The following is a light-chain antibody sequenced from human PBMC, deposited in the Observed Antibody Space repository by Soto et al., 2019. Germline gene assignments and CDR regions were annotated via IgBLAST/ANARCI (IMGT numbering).Light chain of an antibody. Sequence: EIVLTQSPATLSVSPGERATLSCRASQSVSSNLAWDQQKPGQAPRLLLYGASTRATGIPARFSGSGSGTEFTLTISSMQSEDFAVYFCQQYNNCPPWTFGQGTKVDIK. V-gene: IGKV3-15*01. J-gene: IGKJ1*01. CDR3: QQYNNCPPWT. CDR1: QSVSSN. CDR2: GAS.